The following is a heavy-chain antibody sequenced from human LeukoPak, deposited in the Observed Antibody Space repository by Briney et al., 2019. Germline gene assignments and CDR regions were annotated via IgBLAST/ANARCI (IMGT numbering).Heavy chain of an antibody. CDR2: IYYSGST. J-gene: IGHJ5*02. D-gene: IGHD3-9*01. CDR3: ATGHYDILTGYYNSPSWLDP. V-gene: IGHV4-61*08. Sequence: SETLSLTCTVSGGSISSGGYYWSWIRQPPGKGPEWIGYIYYSGSTNYNPSLKSRVTISVDTSKNQFSLKLSSVTAADTAVYYCATGHYDILTGYYNSPSWLDPWGQGTLVTVSS. CDR1: GGSISSGGYY.